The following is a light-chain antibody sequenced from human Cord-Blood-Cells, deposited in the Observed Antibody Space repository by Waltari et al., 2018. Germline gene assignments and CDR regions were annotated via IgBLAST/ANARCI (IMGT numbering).Light chain of an antibody. V-gene: IGLV3-1*01. J-gene: IGLJ2*01. Sequence: SYELTQPPSVSVSPGQTASITCSGDKLGDQYACWYQQKPGQSPVLVIYQDSKRPSGIHERFSGSNSGNTATLTISGTQAMDEADYYCQAWDSSTDVVFGGGTKLTVL. CDR3: QAWDSSTDVV. CDR2: QDS. CDR1: KLGDQY.